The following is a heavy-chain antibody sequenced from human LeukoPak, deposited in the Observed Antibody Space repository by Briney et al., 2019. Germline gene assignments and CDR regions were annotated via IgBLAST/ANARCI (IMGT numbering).Heavy chain of an antibody. D-gene: IGHD5-12*01. CDR1: GYSFTTYW. J-gene: IGHJ4*02. CDR3: ARYSSGFDTYYFDY. CDR2: IYPGDSDA. V-gene: IGHV5-51*01. Sequence: GESLKISCKGSGYSFTTYWIGWVRQMPGKGLEWMGVIYPGDSDARYGPSFQGQVTISVDKSITTAYLQWSSLKASDTAMYYCARYSSGFDTYYFDYWGQGTLVTVSS.